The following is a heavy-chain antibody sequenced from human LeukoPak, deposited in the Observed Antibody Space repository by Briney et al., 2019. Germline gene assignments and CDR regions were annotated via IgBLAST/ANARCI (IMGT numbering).Heavy chain of an antibody. CDR3: AREDYFGSGSWD. CDR2: IYSGGST. V-gene: IGHV3-66*01. D-gene: IGHD3-10*01. CDR1: GFTVTSNY. J-gene: IGHJ3*01. Sequence: GGSLRLSCAASGFTVTSNYMSWVRQAPGKGLEWVSVIYSGGSTFYADSVEGRFTISRDNSKNTVVLQRNSLRAEDTAVYYCAREDYFGSGSWDWGQGTMVTVSS.